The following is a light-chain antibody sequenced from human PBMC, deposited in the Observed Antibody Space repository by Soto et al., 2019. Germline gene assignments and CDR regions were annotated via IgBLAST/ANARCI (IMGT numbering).Light chain of an antibody. CDR2: EVN. V-gene: IGLV2-18*02. J-gene: IGLJ1*01. CDR1: SSDVGSYNR. CDR3: NSYTSSNTYV. Sequence: QSVLTQPPSVSASPGQSVTISCTGTSSDVGSYNRVSWYQQPPGTAPKLMIYEVNNRPTGVPDRFSGSKSGNTASLSITGLQAEDEADYYCNSYTSSNTYVFGTGTKVTVL.